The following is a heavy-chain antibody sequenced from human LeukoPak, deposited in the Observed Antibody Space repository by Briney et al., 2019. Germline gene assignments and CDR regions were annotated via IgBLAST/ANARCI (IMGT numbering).Heavy chain of an antibody. J-gene: IGHJ4*02. CDR3: ARVDILTGFDY. CDR2: ISSSSSTI. D-gene: IGHD3-9*01. V-gene: IGHV3-48*01. Sequence: GGSLRLSCAASGFTFSDHQMDWVRQAPGKGLEWVSHISSSSSTIYYADSVKGRFTISRDNAKNSLYLQMNSLRAEDTAVYYCARVDILTGFDYWGQGTLVTVSS. CDR1: GFTFSDHQ.